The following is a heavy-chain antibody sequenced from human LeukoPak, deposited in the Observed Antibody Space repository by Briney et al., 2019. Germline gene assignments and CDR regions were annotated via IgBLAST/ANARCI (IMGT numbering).Heavy chain of an antibody. D-gene: IGHD2-15*01. CDR1: GYTFTSYG. Sequence: GASVKVSCKASGYTFTSYGINWVRQATGQGLEWMGWMNPNSGNTGYAQKFQGRVTMTRNTSISTAYMELSSLRSEDTAVYYCARGRRCSGGSCDYYYMDVWGKGTTVTVSS. V-gene: IGHV1-8*02. CDR3: ARGRRCSGGSCDYYYMDV. CDR2: MNPNSGNT. J-gene: IGHJ6*03.